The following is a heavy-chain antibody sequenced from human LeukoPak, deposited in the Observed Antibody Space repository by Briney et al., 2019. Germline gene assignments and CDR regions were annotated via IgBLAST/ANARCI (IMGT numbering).Heavy chain of an antibody. Sequence: SSETLSLTCTVSGGSISSSSYYWGWIRQPPGKGLEWIGRIYYSGSTYYNPSLKSRVTISVDTSKNQFSLKLSSVTAADTAVYYCARSYSGYDSNWFDPWGQGTLVTVSS. CDR1: GGSISSSSYY. CDR2: IYYSGST. V-gene: IGHV4-39*07. D-gene: IGHD5-12*01. CDR3: ARSYSGYDSNWFDP. J-gene: IGHJ5*02.